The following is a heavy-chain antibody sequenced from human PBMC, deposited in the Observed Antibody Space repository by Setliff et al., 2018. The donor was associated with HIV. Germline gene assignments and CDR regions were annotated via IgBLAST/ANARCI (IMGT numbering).Heavy chain of an antibody. CDR3: AKRASIEGLRYWYFDL. Sequence: ASVKVSCKASAFTFNIYAIHWVRQAPGQGLEWMGYIDANTGIPTYAQALAGRFVFSLDTSVTTAYLQISSLTAEDTAVYYCAKRASIEGLRYWYFDLWGRGTLVTVSS. CDR1: AFTFNIYA. CDR2: IDANTGIP. V-gene: IGHV7-4-1*02. D-gene: IGHD6-6*01. J-gene: IGHJ2*01.